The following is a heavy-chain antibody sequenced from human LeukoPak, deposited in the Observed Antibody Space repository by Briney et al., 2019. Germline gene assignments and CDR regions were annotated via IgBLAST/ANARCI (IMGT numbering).Heavy chain of an antibody. CDR1: GFTFSSYA. D-gene: IGHD3-22*01. V-gene: IGHV3-23*01. J-gene: IGHJ6*03. CDR2: ISGSGGST. Sequence: GGSLRLSCAASGFTFSSYAMSWVRQAPGKGLEGVSAISGSGGSTYYADSVKGRFTISRDNSKNTLYLQMNSLRAEDTAVYYCAKSGRNYYDSSGYRYYYYMDVWGKGTTVTVSS. CDR3: AKSGRNYYDSSGYRYYYYMDV.